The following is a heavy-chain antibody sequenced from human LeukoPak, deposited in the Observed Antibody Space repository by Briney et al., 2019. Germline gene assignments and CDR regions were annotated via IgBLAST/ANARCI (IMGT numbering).Heavy chain of an antibody. Sequence: GRSLRLSCAASGFTFSSYSMNWVRQAPGKGLEWVSYISSSSSTIYYADSVKGRFTISRDDSKSIAYLQMNSLKTEDTAVYYCIRGGADQVYDIWGQGTMVTVSS. CDR3: IRGGADQVYDI. D-gene: IGHD1-26*01. V-gene: IGHV3-48*01. CDR1: GFTFSSYS. J-gene: IGHJ3*02. CDR2: ISSSSSTI.